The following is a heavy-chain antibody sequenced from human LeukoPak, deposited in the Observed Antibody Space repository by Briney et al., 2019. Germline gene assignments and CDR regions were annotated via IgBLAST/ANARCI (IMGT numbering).Heavy chain of an antibody. D-gene: IGHD6-19*01. V-gene: IGHV3-33*01. Sequence: GGSLRLSCAASGFTFSSYGMHWVRQAPGKGLEWVAVIWFDGSHKYYADSVKGRFTVSRDNSKNTLYLQMHSLRAEDTAVYYCARNLYSTGWFYFDSWGRGTLVTVSS. CDR3: ARNLYSTGWFYFDS. CDR1: GFTFSSYG. J-gene: IGHJ4*02. CDR2: IWFDGSHK.